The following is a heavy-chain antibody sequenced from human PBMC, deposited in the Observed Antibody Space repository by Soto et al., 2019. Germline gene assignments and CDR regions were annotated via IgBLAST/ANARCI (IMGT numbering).Heavy chain of an antibody. CDR1: GFTFSSYE. CDR3: ASLGRITVFGVVKGGV. Sequence: PVGSLRLSCAASGFTFSSYEMNWVRQAPGKGLEWVSYISSSGSTIYYADSVKGRFTISRDNAKNSLYLQMNSLRAEDTAVYYCASLGRITVFGVVKGGVWGQGTTVTVSS. V-gene: IGHV3-48*03. J-gene: IGHJ6*02. D-gene: IGHD3-3*01. CDR2: ISSSGSTI.